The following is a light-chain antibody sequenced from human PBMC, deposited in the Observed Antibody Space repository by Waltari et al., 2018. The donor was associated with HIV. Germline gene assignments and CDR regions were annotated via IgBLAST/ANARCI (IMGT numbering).Light chain of an antibody. Sequence: QSALTQPPSTSGTPGQRVTMSCSGSSSNVGRDNVYWYQQIPGTAPKLLIYNDYQRPSGVPDRFSGSKSGTSASLAISGLRSEDEADYYCAAWDNILSGYVLGTGTKVTVL. J-gene: IGLJ1*01. CDR3: AAWDNILSGYV. CDR2: NDY. V-gene: IGLV1-47*01. CDR1: SSNVGRDN.